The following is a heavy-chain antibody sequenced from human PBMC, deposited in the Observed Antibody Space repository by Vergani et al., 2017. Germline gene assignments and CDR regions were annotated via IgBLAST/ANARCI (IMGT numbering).Heavy chain of an antibody. Sequence: QVQLVQSGAEVKKPGASVKVSCKASGYTFTGYYMHWVRQAPGQGLEWMGWINPKSGGTTYAQKFQGRVTRTRDTSISTAYMELNRLRSDDTAVYYCASGYSYGRFDYWGQGTLVTVSS. CDR3: ASGYSYGRFDY. CDR2: INPKSGGT. V-gene: IGHV1-2*02. D-gene: IGHD5-18*01. J-gene: IGHJ4*02. CDR1: GYTFTGYY.